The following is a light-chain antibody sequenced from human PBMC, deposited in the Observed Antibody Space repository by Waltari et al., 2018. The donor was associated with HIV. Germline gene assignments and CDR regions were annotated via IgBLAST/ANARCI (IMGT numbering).Light chain of an antibody. V-gene: IGKV3-20*01. Sequence: EIVLTQSPGTLSLSPGERATLSCRASQSVSRNFLAWYHQKPGQAPRLLIYGGSTRAPGIPDRFSGTGSGTDFTLTISRLEPEDFGVFYCQQYGSSREYTFGQGTKLEIK. CDR1: QSVSRNF. CDR2: GGS. J-gene: IGKJ2*01. CDR3: QQYGSSREYT.